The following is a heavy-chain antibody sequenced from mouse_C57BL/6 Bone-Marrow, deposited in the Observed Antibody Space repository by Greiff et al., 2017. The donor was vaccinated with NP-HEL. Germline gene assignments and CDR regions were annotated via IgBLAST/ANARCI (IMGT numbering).Heavy chain of an antibody. CDR3: TTKTWYCSRHWYFDV. CDR2: IDPENGDT. CDR1: GFNIKDDY. V-gene: IGHV14-4*01. Sequence: EVQLQQSGAELVRPGASVKLSCTASGFNIKDDYMHWVKQRPEQGLEWIGWIDPENGDTEYASKFQGKATITADTSSNTAYLQLSSLTSEDTAVYYCTTKTWYCSRHWYFDVWGTGTTVTVSS. J-gene: IGHJ1*03. D-gene: IGHD1-1*01.